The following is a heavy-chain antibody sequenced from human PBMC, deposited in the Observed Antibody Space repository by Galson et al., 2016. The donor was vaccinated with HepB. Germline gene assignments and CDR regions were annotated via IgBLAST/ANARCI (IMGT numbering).Heavy chain of an antibody. Sequence: SETLSLTCTVSGGSIISTKYYWGWIRQSPGKGLEWIATIYYSGNSYYNPSLKSRVAISVDTSKNQFSLRLTSVIAPDTAVYFCARRISDRWYESFEGYFDLWGRGNLVTVSS. CDR3: ARRISDRWYESFEGYFDL. CDR1: GGSIISTKYY. V-gene: IGHV4-39*01. J-gene: IGHJ2*01. D-gene: IGHD4-23*01. CDR2: IYYSGNS.